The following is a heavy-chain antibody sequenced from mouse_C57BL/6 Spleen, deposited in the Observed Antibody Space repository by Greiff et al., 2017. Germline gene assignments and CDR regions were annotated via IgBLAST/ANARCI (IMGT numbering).Heavy chain of an antibody. J-gene: IGHJ3*01. D-gene: IGHD3-2*02. V-gene: IGHV1-15*01. CDR1: GYTFTDYE. CDR3: TRRSGYWCAD. Sequence: QVQLQQSGAELVRPGASVTLSCKASGYTFTDYEMHWVKQTPVHGLEWIGAIDPETGGTAYNQKFKGNAILTADKSSITAYMEILSLTSEDSAVFDWTRRSGYWCADWGQGTLVTVSA. CDR2: IDPETGGT.